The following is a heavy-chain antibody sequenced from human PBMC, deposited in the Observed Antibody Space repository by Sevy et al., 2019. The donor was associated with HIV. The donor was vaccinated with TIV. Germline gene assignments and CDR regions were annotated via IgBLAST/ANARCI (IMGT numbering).Heavy chain of an antibody. V-gene: IGHV3-30-3*01. Sequence: GGSLRLSCAASGFAFSNYYAMHWVRQAPGKGLEWVALISYDGSDKYYAVSVKGRFTISRANFKNTLFLQMNSLTTEDTAVYYCARPRANYVDHYFFYAMDVWGQGTTVTVSS. CDR2: ISYDGSDK. CDR1: GFAFSNYYA. J-gene: IGHJ6*02. D-gene: IGHD4-17*01. CDR3: ARPRANYVDHYFFYAMDV.